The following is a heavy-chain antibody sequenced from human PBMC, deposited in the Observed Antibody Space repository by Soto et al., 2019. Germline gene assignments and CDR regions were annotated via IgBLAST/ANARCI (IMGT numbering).Heavy chain of an antibody. J-gene: IGHJ4*02. V-gene: IGHV3-23*01. CDR2: ITSSGTEA. CDR3: AKEGYSSGWYWDS. D-gene: IGHD6-19*01. CDR1: GFTFSGSA. Sequence: GGSLRLSCAASGFTFSGSAMSWVRQAPGKGLEYVSSITSSGTEAFHADSVKGRFTMPRDNSKNMLFLQMNSLRAEDTAVYYCAKEGYSSGWYWDSWGQGALVTVSS.